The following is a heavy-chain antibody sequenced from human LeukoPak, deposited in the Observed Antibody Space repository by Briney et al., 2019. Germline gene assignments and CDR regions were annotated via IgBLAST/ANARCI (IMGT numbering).Heavy chain of an antibody. CDR3: ARGDKSSSKRGWGHWFDP. D-gene: IGHD6-13*01. CDR1: GGSISSTTYY. V-gene: IGHV4-39*02. J-gene: IGHJ5*02. CDR2: ILPGGNT. Sequence: SETLSLTCTVSGGSISSTTYYWGWIRQPPGKGLEWIGSILPGGNTNYSPSLGGRVTMFLDTSKNRFSLQLSSVTAADTAKYYCARGDKSSSKRGWGHWFDPWGPGILVPVST.